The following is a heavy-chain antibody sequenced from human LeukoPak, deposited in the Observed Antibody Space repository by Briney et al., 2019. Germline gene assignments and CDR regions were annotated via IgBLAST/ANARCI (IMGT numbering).Heavy chain of an antibody. CDR1: GYTFTSYY. Sequence: APVKVSCKASGYTFTSYYMHWVRQAPGQGLEWMGIINPSGGSTSYAQKFQGRVTMTRDTSTSTVYMELSSLRSEDTAVYYCASPRAGAFSYFDYWGQGTLVTVSS. CDR2: INPSGGST. J-gene: IGHJ4*02. CDR3: ASPRAGAFSYFDY. V-gene: IGHV1-46*01. D-gene: IGHD6-13*01.